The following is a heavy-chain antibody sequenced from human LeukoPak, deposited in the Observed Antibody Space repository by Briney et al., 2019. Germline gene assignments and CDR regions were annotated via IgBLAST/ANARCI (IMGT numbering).Heavy chain of an antibody. CDR1: GGSISSSSYY. J-gene: IGHJ5*02. D-gene: IGHD3-9*01. CDR3: ATSKGDYDILTGYLRWFDP. V-gene: IGHV4-39*07. Sequence: SETLSLTCTVSGGSISSSSYYWGWIRQPPGKGLEWIGSIYYSGSTYYNPSLKSRVTISVDTSKNQFSLKLSSVTAADTAVYYCATSKGDYDILTGYLRWFDPWGQGTLVTVSS. CDR2: IYYSGST.